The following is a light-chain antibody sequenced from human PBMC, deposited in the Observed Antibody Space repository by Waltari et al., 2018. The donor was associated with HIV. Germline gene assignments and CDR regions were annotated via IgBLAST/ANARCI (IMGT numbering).Light chain of an antibody. Sequence: QSELTQSPSASGTPGQRITISCSGSSSNIERTYVYWYKQFPGATPKVLIYKDKARPSGVPDRISGSKSGTSASLLISGLRSDDEADYYCAVWDESLDGWLFGGGTKLTVL. J-gene: IGLJ3*02. V-gene: IGLV1-47*01. CDR2: KDK. CDR1: SSNIERTY. CDR3: AVWDESLDGWL.